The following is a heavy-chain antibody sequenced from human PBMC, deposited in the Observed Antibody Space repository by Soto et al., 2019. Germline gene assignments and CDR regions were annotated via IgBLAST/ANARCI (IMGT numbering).Heavy chain of an antibody. Sequence: PGGSLRLSCAASGSTFNTYAMSWVRQAPGKGLEWVSAISDSGGRTYYVDSVKGRFTISRDNSKNTLYLQMSSLRAEDTAVYFCAKELVNSGWTYFDYWGQGTLVTVSS. V-gene: IGHV3-23*01. D-gene: IGHD6-19*01. J-gene: IGHJ4*02. CDR1: GSTFNTYA. CDR3: AKELVNSGWTYFDY. CDR2: ISDSGGRT.